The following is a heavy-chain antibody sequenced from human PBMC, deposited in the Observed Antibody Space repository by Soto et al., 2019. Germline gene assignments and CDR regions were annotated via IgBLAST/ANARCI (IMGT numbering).Heavy chain of an antibody. CDR2: MSASGTA. V-gene: IGHV3-66*01. CDR1: GFTVNSRF. CDR3: ASDILGGASDFWN. D-gene: IGHD3-3*01. J-gene: IGHJ4*02. Sequence: EVQLVESGGGLVQPGGSLRLSCAASGFTVNSRFMTWIRQAPGKGLEWVSVMSASGTAYYADSVKGRFTISRAISKNTVFLQMNGRRAEDRAVYYCASDILGGASDFWNGGQGTRVNVS.